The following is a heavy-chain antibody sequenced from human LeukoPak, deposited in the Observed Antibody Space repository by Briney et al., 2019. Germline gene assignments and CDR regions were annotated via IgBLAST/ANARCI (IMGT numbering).Heavy chain of an antibody. CDR2: IKQDGSEK. Sequence: PGGSLRLSCAASGFTFSSYWMSWVRQAPGKGLEWVANIKQDGSEKYYVDSVKGRFTISRDNAKNTLYLQMNTLRVEDTAVYYCAKDSGRNWFGGDSKWGQGTLVTVSS. V-gene: IGHV3-7*01. J-gene: IGHJ4*02. CDR3: AKDSGRNWFGGDSK. CDR1: GFTFSSYW. D-gene: IGHD3-10*01.